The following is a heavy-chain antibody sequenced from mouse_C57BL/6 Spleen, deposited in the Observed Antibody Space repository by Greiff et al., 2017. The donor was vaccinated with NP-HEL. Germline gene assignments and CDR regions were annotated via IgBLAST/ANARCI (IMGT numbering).Heavy chain of an antibody. Sequence: QVQLQQPGAELVRPGSSVKLSCKASGYTFTSYWMHWVKQRPIQGLEWIGNIDPSDSETHYNQKFKDKATLNVDKSSSTAYVQLSSLTSEDSSVYYCARLGVYATDAMYYWGQGTSVTVSS. V-gene: IGHV1-52*01. J-gene: IGHJ4*01. D-gene: IGHD1-1*01. CDR1: GYTFTSYW. CDR3: ARLGVYATDAMYY. CDR2: IDPSDSET.